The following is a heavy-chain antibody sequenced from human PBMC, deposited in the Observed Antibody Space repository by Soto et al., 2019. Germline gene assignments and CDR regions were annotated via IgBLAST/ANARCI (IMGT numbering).Heavy chain of an antibody. CDR3: ARSDGYNFNWLDS. D-gene: IGHD2-21*01. CDR1: GYTFISYD. J-gene: IGHJ5*01. V-gene: IGHV1-8*01. Sequence: ASVKVSCKASGYTFISYDINWVRQATGQGLEWMGWMNPNSGNTGYAQKFQGRLTMTRDTALSAAHMELSSLRNEDTAVYYCARSDGYNFNWLDSWGQGTLVTVSS. CDR2: MNPNSGNT.